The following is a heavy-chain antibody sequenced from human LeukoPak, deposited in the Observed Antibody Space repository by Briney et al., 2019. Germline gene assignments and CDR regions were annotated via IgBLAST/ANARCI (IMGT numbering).Heavy chain of an antibody. CDR3: ARVARYSYGPGGFDP. Sequence: SETLALNCTVPGGSISRYYRGWIRQPPGKGLGWIWDIYYSGSTNYNPFLKSRGTISVDTSKNQFSLKLSSVTAADTAVYYCARVARYSYGPGGFDPWGQGTLVTVSS. CDR1: GGSISRYY. J-gene: IGHJ5*02. CDR2: IYYSGST. V-gene: IGHV4-59*01. D-gene: IGHD5-18*01.